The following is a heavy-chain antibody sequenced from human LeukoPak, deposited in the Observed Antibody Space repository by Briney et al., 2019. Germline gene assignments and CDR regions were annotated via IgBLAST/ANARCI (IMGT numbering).Heavy chain of an antibody. CDR3: ARPNITSYYDSRGYDAFDV. CDR1: GYTFTTYW. D-gene: IGHD3-22*01. CDR2: IFPGDSDT. J-gene: IGHJ3*01. V-gene: IGHV5-51*01. Sequence: GESLKISCKGSGYTFTTYWIGWVRQMPGKGLELMGIIFPGDSDTRYSPSFQGQVTISADKSINTAYLQWSRLKASDTAMYYCARPNITSYYDSRGYDAFDVWGQGTMVTVSS.